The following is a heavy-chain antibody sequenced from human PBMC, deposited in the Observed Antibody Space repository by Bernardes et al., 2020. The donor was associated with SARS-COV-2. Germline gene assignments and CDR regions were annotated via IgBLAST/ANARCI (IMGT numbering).Heavy chain of an antibody. D-gene: IGHD6-13*01. CDR2: IDWDDDK. CDR1: GFSLSPSGMC. Sequence: SGPTLWKPTQTLTLTCPLSGFSLSPSGMCVSWIRQPPGKALEWLALIDWDDDKYYSTSLKTRLTISKDTSKNQVVLTMTNMDPVDTATYYCARIVIAAAGSPFDLWGRGTLVTVSS. CDR3: ARIVIAAAGSPFDL. J-gene: IGHJ2*01. V-gene: IGHV2-70*01.